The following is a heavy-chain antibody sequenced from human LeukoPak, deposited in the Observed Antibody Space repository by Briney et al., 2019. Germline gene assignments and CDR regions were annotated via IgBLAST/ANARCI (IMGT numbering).Heavy chain of an antibody. CDR1: GYTFTDYY. J-gene: IGHJ4*02. CDR2: VNPNIGAI. D-gene: IGHD1-26*01. CDR3: ARGGETLVGATKIGDS. Sequence: ASVKVSCKASGYTFTDYYLHWVRQAPGQGLELMGSVNPNIGAIIYAQKFQDRVTMTRDTSITTAYMELSSLIFDDTAVYYCARGGETLVGATKIGDSWGQGTLVTVSS. V-gene: IGHV1-2*02.